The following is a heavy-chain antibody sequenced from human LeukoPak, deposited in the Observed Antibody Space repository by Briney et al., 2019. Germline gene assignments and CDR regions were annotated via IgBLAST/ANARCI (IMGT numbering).Heavy chain of an antibody. CDR1: GDSISRTSYY. V-gene: IGHV4-39*01. Sequence: SETLSLTCAVSGDSISRTSYYWAWIRQPPGRGLEWIGTIYYSGTTHYNPSLKSRVTISVDTSKNQFSLKLSSVTAADTAVYYCARRPGEYGGNDFDYWGQGTLVTVSS. D-gene: IGHD4/OR15-4a*01. CDR3: ARRPGEYGGNDFDY. J-gene: IGHJ4*02. CDR2: IYYSGTT.